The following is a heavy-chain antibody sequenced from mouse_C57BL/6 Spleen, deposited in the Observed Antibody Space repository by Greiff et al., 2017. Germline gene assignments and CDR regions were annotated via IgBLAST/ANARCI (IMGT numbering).Heavy chain of an antibody. J-gene: IGHJ4*01. Sequence: QVQLKQPGAELVRPGSSVKLSCKASGYTFTSYWMHWVKQRPIQGLEWIGNIDPSDSETHYNQKFKDKATLTVDKSSSTAYMQLSSLTSEDSAVYYCARYGNDNCAMDYWGQGTSVTVSS. CDR1: GYTFTSYW. CDR3: ARYGNDNCAMDY. D-gene: IGHD1-1*01. V-gene: IGHV1-52*01. CDR2: IDPSDSET.